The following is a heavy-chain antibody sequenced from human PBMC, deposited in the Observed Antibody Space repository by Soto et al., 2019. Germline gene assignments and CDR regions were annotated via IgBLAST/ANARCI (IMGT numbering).Heavy chain of an antibody. CDR1: GFSLGSYW. D-gene: IGHD2-8*01. V-gene: IGHV3-7*05. Sequence: EAQLVESGGGLVQPGGSLRLSCEASGFSLGSYWMTWVRQAPGKGLEWVANIKKDGSRTSYLESVRGRFTISRDNVGNSLSLQMDSLRDEDTDLYFCARDVSPGTSTLYLDAFDIWGPGTMVTVSS. J-gene: IGHJ3*02. CDR2: IKKDGSRT. CDR3: ARDVSPGTSTLYLDAFDI.